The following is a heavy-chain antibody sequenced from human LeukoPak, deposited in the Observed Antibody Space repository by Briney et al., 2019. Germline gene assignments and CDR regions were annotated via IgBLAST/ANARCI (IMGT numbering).Heavy chain of an antibody. J-gene: IGHJ4*02. CDR2: ITGAGSST. V-gene: IGHV3-23*01. CDR3: ARKVAVAMDLDY. CDR1: RFTFKSYG. D-gene: IGHD5-18*01. Sequence: PGGSLRLSCAASRFTFKSYGMTWVRQVPGKGLEWVSSITGAGSSTKYADSVSGRFTISRDNSKNTLSLQMTGLRAEDTAVYYCARKVAVAMDLDYWGQGTLVTVSS.